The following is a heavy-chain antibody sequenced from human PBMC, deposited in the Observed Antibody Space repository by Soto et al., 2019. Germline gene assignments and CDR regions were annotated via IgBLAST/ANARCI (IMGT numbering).Heavy chain of an antibody. CDR2: IYYSGST. CDR1: GGSISSSSYY. D-gene: IGHD4-4*01. Sequence: QLQLQESGPGLVKPSETLSLTCTVSGGSISSSSYYWGWIRQPPGKGLEWIGSIYYSGSTYYNPSLKSRVALSGDTSKNQCSLKLSSVTAADTAVYYCARGLLRLTTLIRSGPVDYWGQGTLVTVSS. J-gene: IGHJ4*02. V-gene: IGHV4-39*01. CDR3: ARGLLRLTTLIRSGPVDY.